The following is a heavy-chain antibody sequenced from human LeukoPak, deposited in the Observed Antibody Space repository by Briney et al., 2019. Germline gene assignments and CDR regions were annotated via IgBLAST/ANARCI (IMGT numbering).Heavy chain of an antibody. J-gene: IGHJ4*02. Sequence: PSETLSLTCAVYGGSFSGYYWSWIRQPPGKGLEWIGEINHSGSTNYNPSLKSRVTISVDTSKNQFSLKLSSVTAADTAVYYCARHRYGSGSYNYDYWGQGTLVTVSS. CDR3: ARHRYGSGSYNYDY. CDR1: GGSFSGYY. CDR2: INHSGST. V-gene: IGHV4-34*01. D-gene: IGHD3-10*01.